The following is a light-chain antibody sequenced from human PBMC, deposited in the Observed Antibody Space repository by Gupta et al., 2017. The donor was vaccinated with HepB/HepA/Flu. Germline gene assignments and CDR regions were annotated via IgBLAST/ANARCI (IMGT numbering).Light chain of an antibody. V-gene: IGKV1-5*03. CDR1: QSISSW. J-gene: IGKJ5*01. CDR3: QQYNSYRIT. Sequence: QIPQSPFTLPASVGDRVTITCRASQSISSWLAWYQQKPGKAPKLLIYKASSLESGVPSRFSGSGSGTEFTLTISSLQPDDFATYYCQQYNSYRITFGQGTRLEIK. CDR2: KAS.